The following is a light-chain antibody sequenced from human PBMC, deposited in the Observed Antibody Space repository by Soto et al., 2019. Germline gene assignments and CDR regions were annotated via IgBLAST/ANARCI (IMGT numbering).Light chain of an antibody. CDR1: QSVSSSY. Sequence: EIVLTQSPGTLSLSPGERATLSCRASQSVSSSYLAWYQQKPGQAPRLLIYGASSRATGISDRFSGSGSGTDCALTMSRLEREDFAVYYCQQLGSSPRGTFVQGTKVEIK. V-gene: IGKV3-20*01. CDR2: GAS. J-gene: IGKJ1*01. CDR3: QQLGSSPRGT.